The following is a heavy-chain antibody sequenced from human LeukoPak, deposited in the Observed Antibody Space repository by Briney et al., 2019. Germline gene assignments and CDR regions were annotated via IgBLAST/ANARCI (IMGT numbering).Heavy chain of an antibody. J-gene: IGHJ6*03. CDR3: ARHLYYGSGSWYYYMDV. V-gene: IGHV3-20*04. Sequence: PGGSLRLSCAASGFAFDDYGMSWVRQAPGKGLEWVSGINWNGGSTGYADSVKGRFTISRDNAKNSLYLQMNSLRAEDTALYYCARHLYYGSGSWYYYMDVWGKGTTVTISS. D-gene: IGHD3-10*01. CDR1: GFAFDDYG. CDR2: INWNGGST.